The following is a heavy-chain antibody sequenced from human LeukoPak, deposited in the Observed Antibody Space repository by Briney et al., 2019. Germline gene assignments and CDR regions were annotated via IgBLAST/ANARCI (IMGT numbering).Heavy chain of an antibody. CDR2: ISSSSYI. V-gene: IGHV3-21*01. CDR3: ARAAYSSSPDY. CDR1: GFTFSSYS. D-gene: IGHD6-13*01. J-gene: IGHJ4*02. Sequence: GGSLRLSCAASGFTFSSYSMNWVRQAPGKGLEWVSSISSSSYIYYADSVKGRFTISRDNAKNSLYLQMSSLRDEDTAMYYCARAAYSSSPDYWGQGTLVTVSS.